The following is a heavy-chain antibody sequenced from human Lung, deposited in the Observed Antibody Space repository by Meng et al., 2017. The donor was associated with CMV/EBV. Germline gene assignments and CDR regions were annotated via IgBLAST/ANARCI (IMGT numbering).Heavy chain of an antibody. CDR3: ARGKQDAWELLAY. Sequence: QLPRQDAGPGLVNPSGTLSLTCGVSGVSISSNIRWTWVRQPPGKGLEWIGDIDDSGSTNYNPSLNSRISISLDKSKNHFSLKVNSVTAADTAVYYCARGKQDAWELLAYWGQGALVTVSS. V-gene: IGHV4-4*02. CDR2: IDDSGST. J-gene: IGHJ4*02. CDR1: GVSISSNIR. D-gene: IGHD1-26*01.